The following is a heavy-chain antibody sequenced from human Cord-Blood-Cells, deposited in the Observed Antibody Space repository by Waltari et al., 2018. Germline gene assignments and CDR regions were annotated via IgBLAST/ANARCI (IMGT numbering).Heavy chain of an antibody. D-gene: IGHD3-3*01. CDR2: MNPNRGNT. CDR3: ARGGHTYYDFWSGYYYFDY. Sequence: QVQLVQSGAEVKKPGASVKVSCKASGYTFTSYDINWVRQATGQGLEWMGWMNPNRGNTGYAQKFQGRVTMTRNTSISTAYMELSSLRSEDTAVYYCARGGHTYYDFWSGYYYFDYWGQGTLVTVSS. V-gene: IGHV1-8*01. CDR1: GYTFTSYD. J-gene: IGHJ4*02.